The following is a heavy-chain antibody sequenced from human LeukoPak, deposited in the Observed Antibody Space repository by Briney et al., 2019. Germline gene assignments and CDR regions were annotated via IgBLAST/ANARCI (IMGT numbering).Heavy chain of an antibody. J-gene: IGHJ4*02. V-gene: IGHV3-21*01. CDR2: INNVASHV. D-gene: IGHD4-17*01. CDR1: GFSISSSA. Sequence: GGSLRLSCAASGFSISSSAMNWVGQAPGKGLEWVSSINNVASHVYYAGSVRGRFTISRDNAKTSVYLQMNSLRAEDTAVYYCAKRQGYGVFDYWGQGTLVTVSS. CDR3: AKRQGYGVFDY.